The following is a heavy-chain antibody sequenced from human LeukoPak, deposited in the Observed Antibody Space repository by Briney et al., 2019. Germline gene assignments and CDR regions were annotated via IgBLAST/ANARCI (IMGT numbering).Heavy chain of an antibody. CDR1: GYTFTSYG. J-gene: IGHJ4*02. D-gene: IGHD3-10*01. V-gene: IGHV1-18*01. CDR2: ISAYNGNT. Sequence: ASVKVSRKASGYTFTSYGISWVRQAPGQGLEWMGWISAYNGNTNYAQKLQGRVTMTTDTSTSTAYMELRSLRSDDTAVYYCARDLTYYYGSGSYYLHLDYWGQGTLVTVSS. CDR3: ARDLTYYYGSGSYYLHLDY.